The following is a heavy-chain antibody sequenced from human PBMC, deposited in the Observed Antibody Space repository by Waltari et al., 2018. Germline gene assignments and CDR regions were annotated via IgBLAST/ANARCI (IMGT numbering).Heavy chain of an antibody. CDR3: ARVRVVGEYSDAFDI. CDR2: IIPIFGTA. J-gene: IGHJ3*02. Sequence: QVQLVQSGAEVKKPGSSVKVSCKASGGTFSSYAISWVRQAPGQGRAWMGGIIPIFGTANYEQKFQGRVTITTDESTSTAYMELSSLRSEDTAVYYCARVRVVGEYSDAFDIWGQGTMVTVSS. V-gene: IGHV1-69*05. D-gene: IGHD3-10*01. CDR1: GGTFSSYA.